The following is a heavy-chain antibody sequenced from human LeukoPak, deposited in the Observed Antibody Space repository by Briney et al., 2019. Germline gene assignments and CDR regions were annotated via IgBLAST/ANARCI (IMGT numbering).Heavy chain of an antibody. CDR1: GFTFSTYT. CDR3: ARRDNWGLDY. Sequence: GRSLRLSCAASGFTFSTYTIHWVRQAPGKGLEWVALISYDGSSKYCANSVKGRFTISRDNSKNTLYLQMNSLRAEDTAVYYCARRDNWGLDYWGQGTLVTVSS. V-gene: IGHV3-30-3*01. D-gene: IGHD7-27*01. J-gene: IGHJ4*02. CDR2: ISYDGSSK.